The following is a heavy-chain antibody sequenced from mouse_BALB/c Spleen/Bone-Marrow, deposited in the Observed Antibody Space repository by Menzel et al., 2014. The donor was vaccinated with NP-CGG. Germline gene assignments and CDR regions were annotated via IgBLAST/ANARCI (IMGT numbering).Heavy chain of an antibody. J-gene: IGHJ2*01. CDR1: GFAFRRYD. Sequence: VESGGGIVKPGGTMKLSCAASGFAFRRYDMTWVRQTPQKRMEWVATIRSGGTDTYYSERVKSRITISTANTRNTLYLQMSSLRSEDTSLYYCVRRRGYDFAFDYLGQGTTLTVSS. D-gene: IGHD2-4*01. V-gene: IGHV5-9*02. CDR2: IRSGGTDT. CDR3: VRRRGYDFAFDY.